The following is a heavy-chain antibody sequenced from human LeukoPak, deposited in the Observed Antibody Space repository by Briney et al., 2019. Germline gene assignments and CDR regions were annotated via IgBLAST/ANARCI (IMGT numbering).Heavy chain of an antibody. CDR3: ARGGAAAALDY. CDR2: IHSDGSNT. J-gene: IGHJ4*02. V-gene: IGHV3-74*01. Sequence: PGRSLRLSCAASGFTFSSYAMHWVRQAPGKGLVWVSHIHSDGSNTGYADSVKGRFTISGDNAKNTLYLQMNSLRVEDTAVYYCARGGAAAALDYWGQGTLVTVSS. D-gene: IGHD6-13*01. CDR1: GFTFSSYA.